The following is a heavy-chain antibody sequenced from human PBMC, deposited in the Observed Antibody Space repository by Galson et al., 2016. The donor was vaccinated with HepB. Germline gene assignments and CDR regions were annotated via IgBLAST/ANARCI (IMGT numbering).Heavy chain of an antibody. J-gene: IGHJ3*02. Sequence: ETLSLTCTVSGGSISGYYWSWIRQPPGKGLDWIGYFYYSGSTNYNPSLKSRVTISVDTSKNQFSLKLGAVTAADTAVYYCARAWYSSSWFLDAFDIWGQGTMVIVSS. D-gene: IGHD6-13*01. V-gene: IGHV4-59*01. CDR1: GGSISGYY. CDR2: FYYSGST. CDR3: ARAWYSSSWFLDAFDI.